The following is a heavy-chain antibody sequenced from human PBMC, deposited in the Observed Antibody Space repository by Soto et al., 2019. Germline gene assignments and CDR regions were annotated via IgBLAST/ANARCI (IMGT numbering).Heavy chain of an antibody. CDR2: VYYSGST. J-gene: IGHJ4*02. CDR1: GGSVRSISYY. D-gene: IGHD3-9*01. CDR3: GRLEGLATISYYFDY. Sequence: SEILSLTYTVSGGSVRSISYYWGRVHQPPGKGLEWIGSVYYSGSTYYNPSLESRVTISVDKSKNQFSLKLMSLSAADTAVYYCGRLEGLATISYYFDYWGQGALVTVSS. V-gene: IGHV4-39*01.